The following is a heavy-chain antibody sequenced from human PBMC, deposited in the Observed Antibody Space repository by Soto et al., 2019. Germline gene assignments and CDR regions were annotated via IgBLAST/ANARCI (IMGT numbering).Heavy chain of an antibody. V-gene: IGHV4-30-4*01. CDR1: GASVSSGDSY. CDR2: TSFSGYT. J-gene: IGHJ4*02. CDR3: VRGGNPFHYDTSGPGTFDK. Sequence: QVQLQESGPGLVKPSQTLSLTCSVSGASVSSGDSYWSWIRQPPGKALEWIGYTSFSGYTYYSPSLKSRVTISVDMSKSQFSLRLTSVTAADTAVYYCVRGGNPFHYDTSGPGTFDKWGQGTLVSVSS. D-gene: IGHD3-22*01.